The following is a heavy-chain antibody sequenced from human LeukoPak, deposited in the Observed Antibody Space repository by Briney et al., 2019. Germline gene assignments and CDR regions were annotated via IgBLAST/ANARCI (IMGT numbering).Heavy chain of an antibody. J-gene: IGHJ5*02. V-gene: IGHV4-39*01. CDR2: IYYSGTT. D-gene: IGHD3-10*01. CDR1: GGSFSNYY. Sequence: SETLSLTCAVYGGSFSNYYWAWIRQPPGKGPEWIGSIYYSGTTYPNPSLKSRVTISVDTSKNQFSLKLSSVTAADTAVYYCARQPKSCAPGIFITGKACWFDPWGQGTLVTVSP. CDR3: ARQPKSCAPGIFITGKACWFDP.